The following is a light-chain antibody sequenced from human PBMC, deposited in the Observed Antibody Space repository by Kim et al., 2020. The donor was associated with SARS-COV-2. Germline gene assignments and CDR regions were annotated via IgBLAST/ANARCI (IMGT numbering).Light chain of an antibody. CDR3: QQYDKPPFT. V-gene: IGKV1-33*01. CDR1: LDIRNY. CDR2: DAS. J-gene: IGKJ2*01. Sequence: STTVGDKTTTTCHASLDIRNYLNWYQQTPEKAPKLLIYDASNLEAGVPSRFSRSGAGSHFTFTISSLQPEDIATYYCQQYDKPPFTFGQGTKLEIK.